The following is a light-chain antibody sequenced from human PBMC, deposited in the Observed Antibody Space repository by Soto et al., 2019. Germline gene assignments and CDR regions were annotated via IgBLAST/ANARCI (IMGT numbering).Light chain of an antibody. V-gene: IGLV1-40*01. J-gene: IGLJ3*02. CDR2: DNS. Sequence: QPVLTQPPSVSGAPGQRVTISCTGSSSNIGAGYDVHWYQQLPGTAPKLLIYDNSNRPSGVPDRFSGSKSETSASLAIAGLQAEDEADYYCQSYDTRLTGWVFGGGTQLTVL. CDR1: SSNIGAGYD. CDR3: QSYDTRLTGWV.